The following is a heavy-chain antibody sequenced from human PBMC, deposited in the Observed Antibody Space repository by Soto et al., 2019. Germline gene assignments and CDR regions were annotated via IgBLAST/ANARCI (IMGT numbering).Heavy chain of an antibody. J-gene: IGHJ4*02. Sequence: GASVKVSCKASGGTFSSYAISWVRQSAGQGLEWMGGIIPIFGTANYAQKFQGRVTITADESTSTAYMELSSLRSEDTAVYYCARGGYSGSYRPHGYFDYWRQGTLVNLS. CDR2: IIPIFGTA. CDR3: ARGGYSGSYRPHGYFDY. V-gene: IGHV1-69*13. D-gene: IGHD1-26*01. CDR1: GGTFSSYA.